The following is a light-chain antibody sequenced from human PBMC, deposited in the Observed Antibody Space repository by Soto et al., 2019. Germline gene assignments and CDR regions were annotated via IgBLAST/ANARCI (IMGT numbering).Light chain of an antibody. CDR3: QQYSTFCT. V-gene: IGKV1-5*03. J-gene: IGKJ1*01. CDR2: EAS. Sequence: DIQMTQSPSTLSASVGDRVTITWRASQMIYTWLAWYQQKPGKAPKLLIYEASSLDVGVPSRFSGSGSGTEFTLTISSLQLEDFATYYCQQYSTFCTFGQGTKV. CDR1: QMIYTW.